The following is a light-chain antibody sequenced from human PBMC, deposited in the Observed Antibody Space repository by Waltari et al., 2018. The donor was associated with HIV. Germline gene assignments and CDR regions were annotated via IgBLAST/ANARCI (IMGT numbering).Light chain of an antibody. J-gene: IGLJ1*01. V-gene: IGLV3-21*01. CDR2: LDK. Sequence: SYVLTQPPSVSVAPGKPDTLTCAGNHIGRKNVHWYQQRPGQAPVLVINLDKQRPSGIPERFSGSNSGGSAALTITEVEAGDEADYYCQVWDSDAYVFGPGTRLTV. CDR1: HIGRKN. CDR3: QVWDSDAYV.